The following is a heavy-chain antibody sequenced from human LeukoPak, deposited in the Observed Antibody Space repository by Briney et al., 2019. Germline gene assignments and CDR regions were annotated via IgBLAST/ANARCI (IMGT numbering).Heavy chain of an antibody. CDR1: GGSISNSSYY. V-gene: IGHV4-39*07. Sequence: PSETLSLTCTVSGGSISNSSYYWGWIRQPPGKGLEWIGSIYYSGSTYYNPSLKSRVTISVDTSKNQFSLKLSSVTAADTAVYYCARAVPPRIGQLVMYFDYWGQGTLVTVSS. J-gene: IGHJ4*02. D-gene: IGHD6-6*01. CDR2: IYYSGST. CDR3: ARAVPPRIGQLVMYFDY.